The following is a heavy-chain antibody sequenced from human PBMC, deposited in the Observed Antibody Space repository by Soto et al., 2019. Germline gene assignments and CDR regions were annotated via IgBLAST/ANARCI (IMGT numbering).Heavy chain of an antibody. CDR2: ISGSGATT. D-gene: IGHD3-9*01. CDR3: AKLRYFDWSAYNWFVY. CDR1: GFTFSSYA. J-gene: IGHJ5*01. V-gene: IGHV3-23*01. Sequence: GGSLRLSCAASGFTFSSYAMTWVRQAPGKGLEWVSGISGSGATTSYADSVKGRFTVSRDNSKNTLYLQMNSLRVEDTAVYHCAKLRYFDWSAYNWFVYWGQGTPVTVSS.